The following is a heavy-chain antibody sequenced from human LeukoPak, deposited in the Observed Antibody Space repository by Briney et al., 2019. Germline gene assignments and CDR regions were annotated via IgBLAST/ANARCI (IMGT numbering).Heavy chain of an antibody. Sequence: SETLSLTCTVSGGSIRSSYYYWGWIRQPPGKGLEWIGSIYDSGSTYYNPSLKSRVTISVDTSKNQFSLKLSSVTAADTAVYYCASALLWFGELIYFHHWGQGTLVTVSS. CDR3: ASALLWFGELIYFHH. D-gene: IGHD3-10*01. V-gene: IGHV4-39*01. CDR1: GGSIRSSYYY. J-gene: IGHJ1*01. CDR2: IYDSGST.